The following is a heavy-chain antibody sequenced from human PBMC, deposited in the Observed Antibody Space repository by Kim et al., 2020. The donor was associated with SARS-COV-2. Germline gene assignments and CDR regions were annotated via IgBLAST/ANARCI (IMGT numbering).Heavy chain of an antibody. Sequence: SVKVSCKASGGTFSSYAISWVRQAPGQGLEWMGGIIPIFGTANYAQKFQGRVTITADESTSTAYMELSSLRSEDTAVYYCARGYCSGGSCYTAGYYYYYYGMDVWGQGTTVTVSS. CDR2: IIPIFGTA. CDR1: GGTFSSYA. V-gene: IGHV1-69*13. D-gene: IGHD2-15*01. J-gene: IGHJ6*02. CDR3: ARGYCSGGSCYTAGYYYYYYGMDV.